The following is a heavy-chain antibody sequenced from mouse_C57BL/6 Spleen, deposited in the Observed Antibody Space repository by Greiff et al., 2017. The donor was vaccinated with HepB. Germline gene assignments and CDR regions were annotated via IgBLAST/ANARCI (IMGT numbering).Heavy chain of an antibody. Sequence: EVKLMESEGGLVQPGSSMKLSCTASGFTFSDYYMAWVRQVPEKGLEWVANINYDGSSTYYLDSLKSRFIISRDNAKNILYLQMSSLKSEDTATYYCARDDGGVFAYWGQGTLVTVSA. V-gene: IGHV5-16*01. CDR3: ARDDGGVFAY. CDR1: GFTFSDYY. CDR2: INYDGSST. J-gene: IGHJ3*01.